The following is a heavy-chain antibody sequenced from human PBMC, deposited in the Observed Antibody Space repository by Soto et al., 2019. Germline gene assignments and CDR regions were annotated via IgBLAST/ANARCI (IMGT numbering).Heavy chain of an antibody. Sequence: QVQLVQSGAEVKKPGASVKVSCKASGYTFISYGISWVRQAPGQGLEWMGWISAYNGNTNYAQKLQGRVTMTTDTSTSTAYMELRSLRSDDTAVYYCARDAYYYGSGSYYWFDPWGQGTLVTVSS. V-gene: IGHV1-18*01. D-gene: IGHD3-10*01. CDR2: ISAYNGNT. CDR3: ARDAYYYGSGSYYWFDP. CDR1: GYTFISYG. J-gene: IGHJ5*02.